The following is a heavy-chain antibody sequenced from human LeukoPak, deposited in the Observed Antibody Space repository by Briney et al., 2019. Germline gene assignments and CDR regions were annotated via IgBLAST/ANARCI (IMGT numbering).Heavy chain of an antibody. D-gene: IGHD3-3*01. J-gene: IGHJ3*02. CDR3: ARVGGHRRGDAFDI. CDR2: IYHSGST. V-gene: IGHV4-30-2*01. CDR1: GGSISSGGYY. Sequence: PSQTLSLTCTVSGGSISSGGYYWSWIRQPPGKGLEWIGYIYHSGSTCYNPSLKSRVTISVDRSKNQFSLKLSSVTAADTAVYYCARVGGHRRGDAFDIWGQGTMVTVSS.